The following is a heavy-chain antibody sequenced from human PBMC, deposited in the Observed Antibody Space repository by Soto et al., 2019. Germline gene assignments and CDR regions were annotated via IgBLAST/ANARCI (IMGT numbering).Heavy chain of an antibody. CDR3: ARAGYGDYVDFDY. CDR1: GGSISSFD. V-gene: IGHV4-59*01. J-gene: IGHJ4*02. D-gene: IGHD4-17*01. Sequence: SETLSLTSTVSGGSISSFDWSWIRQPPGKGLEWIGYIYYSGSTNYNPSLKSRVTISVDTSKNQFSLKLSSVTAADTAVYYCARAGYGDYVDFDYWGQGTLVTVSS. CDR2: IYYSGST.